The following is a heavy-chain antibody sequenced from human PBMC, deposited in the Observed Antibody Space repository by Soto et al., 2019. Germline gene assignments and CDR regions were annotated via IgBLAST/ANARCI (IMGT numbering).Heavy chain of an antibody. CDR3: ARSNVYCSSTSCYAGGFDY. CDR2: INSDGSST. CDR1: GFTFSSYW. D-gene: IGHD2-2*01. Sequence: EVQLVESGGGLVQPGGSLRLSCAASGFTFSSYWMHWVRQAPGKGLVWVSRINSDGSSTSYADSVKGRFTISRDNAKNTLYLQMNRLRAEDTAVYYCARSNVYCSSTSCYAGGFDYWGQGTLVTVSS. J-gene: IGHJ4*02. V-gene: IGHV3-74*01.